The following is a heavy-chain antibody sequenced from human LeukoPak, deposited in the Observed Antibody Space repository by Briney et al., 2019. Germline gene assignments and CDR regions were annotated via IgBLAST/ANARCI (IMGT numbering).Heavy chain of an antibody. J-gene: IGHJ4*02. V-gene: IGHV3-23*01. D-gene: IGHD3-3*01. Sequence: GGSLRLSCAASGFTFSSYLMSWVRQAPGKGLEWVSGISGSGDNTYYAASVQGRFTISRDNSKNTLYLQMNSLRAEDTAVYYCASEQRFLDWLPDYWGQGTLVTVSS. CDR2: ISGSGDNT. CDR1: GFTFSSYL. CDR3: ASEQRFLDWLPDY.